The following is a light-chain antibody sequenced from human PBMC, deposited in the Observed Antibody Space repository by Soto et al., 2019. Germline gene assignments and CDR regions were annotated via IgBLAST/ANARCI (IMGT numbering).Light chain of an antibody. CDR3: QQYNSSPWT. V-gene: IGKV1-5*03. J-gene: IGKJ1*01. CDR2: KAS. CDR1: QSISSW. Sequence: DMHMTQSPSTLTASVGDRVTITCRASQSISSWLAWYQQKPGKAPKLLIYKASSLESGVPSRFSGSGSGTEFTLTISSLQPDDFATYYCQQYNSSPWTFGQGTKVEIK.